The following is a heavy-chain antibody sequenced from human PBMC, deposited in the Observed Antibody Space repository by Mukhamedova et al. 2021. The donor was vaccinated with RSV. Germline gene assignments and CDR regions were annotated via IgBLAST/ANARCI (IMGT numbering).Heavy chain of an antibody. D-gene: IGHD3-16*01. Sequence: VSLINGDGSSTSYADAVNGRFTISRDNAKNTLYLQMNSLRAEDTAVYYCARSGYDYGYGMDVWGQGTTVTVSS. CDR3: ARSGYDYGYGMDV. J-gene: IGHJ6*02. V-gene: IGHV3-74*01. CDR2: INGDGSST.